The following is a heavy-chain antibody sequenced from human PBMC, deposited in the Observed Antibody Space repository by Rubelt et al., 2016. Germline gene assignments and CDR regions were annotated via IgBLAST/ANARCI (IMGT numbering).Heavy chain of an antibody. CDR3: ARFAIGGHSSGYLFDY. Sequence: QVQLVQSGAEVKKPGASVKVSCKASGYTFTGYYMHWVRQAPGQGLEWMGWINPNSGGPNYAQKLQGRVTMTRETSICTAYMELSRLRSDDTAVYYCARFAIGGHSSGYLFDYWGQGTLVTVSS. CDR1: GYTFTGYY. CDR2: INPNSGGP. V-gene: IGHV1-2*02. D-gene: IGHD3-22*01. J-gene: IGHJ4*02.